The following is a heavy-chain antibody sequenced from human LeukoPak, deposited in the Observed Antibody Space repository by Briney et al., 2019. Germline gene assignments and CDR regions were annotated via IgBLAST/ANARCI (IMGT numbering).Heavy chain of an antibody. J-gene: IGHJ6*03. CDR2: IKSKTDGGST. V-gene: IGHV3-15*01. D-gene: IGHD2-2*01. CDR1: GFTFSTYA. CDR3: TTVYCRTTSCYFYQYYYYMDV. Sequence: PGGSLRLSCAASGFTFSTYAMSWVRQAPGKGLEWVGRIKSKTDGGSTDYAAPVKGRFTILRDDSKNTLYLQMNSLKTEDTAVYYCTTVYCRTTSCYFYQYYYYMDVWGKGTTVTVSS.